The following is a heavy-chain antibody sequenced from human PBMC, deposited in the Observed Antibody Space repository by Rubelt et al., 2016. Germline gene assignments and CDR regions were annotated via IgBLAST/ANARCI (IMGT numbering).Heavy chain of an antibody. V-gene: IGHV1-18*01. CDR2: ISAYDGNT. D-gene: IGHD6-13*01. CDR1: GYTFTSYG. J-gene: IGHJ4*02. CDR3: ARDRPTIAALNYFDY. Sequence: QVQLVQSGAEVKKPGASVKVSCMASGYTFTSYGISWVRQAPGQGLEWMGWISAYDGNTYYAQKLQGMFRITPGTCTITAYMELRSLRSDDTALYYCARDRPTIAALNYFDYWGQGTLVTVSS.